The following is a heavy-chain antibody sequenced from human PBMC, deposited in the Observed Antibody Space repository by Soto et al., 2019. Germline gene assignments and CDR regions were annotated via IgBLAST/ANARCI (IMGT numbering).Heavy chain of an antibody. CDR3: AREYTAWPLAYGLDV. V-gene: IGHV3-21*01. Sequence: PGGSLRLSCAASGFTFSTYSINWVRQAPGKGLEWVSSISSRSDIYYADSVKGRFTISRDNAKNSVSLQMNSLRAEDTAVYYCAREYTAWPLAYGLDVWGQGPTVTVSS. D-gene: IGHD2-2*02. J-gene: IGHJ6*02. CDR1: GFTFSTYS. CDR2: ISSRSDI.